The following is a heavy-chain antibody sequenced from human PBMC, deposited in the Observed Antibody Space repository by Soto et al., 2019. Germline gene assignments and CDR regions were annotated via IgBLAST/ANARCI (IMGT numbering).Heavy chain of an antibody. Sequence: ASVKVSCKASGYTFTTYAIHWVRQAPGQRLEWMGWINTGNGNTKYSQRFQGRVTITRDTSANTAYMELSSLRSEDTAVYYCATEGIIIGFGYYAVDVWGQGTTVTVYS. V-gene: IGHV1-3*04. J-gene: IGHJ6*02. D-gene: IGHD3-10*01. CDR3: ATEGIIIGFGYYAVDV. CDR1: GYTFTTYA. CDR2: INTGNGNT.